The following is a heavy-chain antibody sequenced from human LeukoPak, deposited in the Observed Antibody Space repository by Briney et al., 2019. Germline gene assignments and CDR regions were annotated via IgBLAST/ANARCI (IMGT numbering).Heavy chain of an antibody. CDR3: ARKQSGTMYDV. D-gene: IGHD1-7*01. CDR1: GGSISSSSYY. CDR2: FSSGGSA. J-gene: IGHJ4*02. Sequence: SETLSLTCIVPGGSISSSSYYWAWIRQSPGKGLEWIGTFSSGGSAYYNPSLTSRVSISKDTSDNQFSLRLYSVTAADTAVYYCARKQSGTMYDVWGQGTQVTVSS. V-gene: IGHV4-39*07.